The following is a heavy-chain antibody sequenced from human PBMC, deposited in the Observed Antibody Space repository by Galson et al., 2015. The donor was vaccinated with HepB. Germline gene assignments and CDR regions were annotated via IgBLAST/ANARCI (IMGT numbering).Heavy chain of an antibody. Sequence: SLRLSCAASGFTFSSYAMSWVRQAPGKGLEWVSAISGSGGSTYYADSVKGRFTISRDNSKNTLYLQMNSLRAEDTAVYYCAKTHIAAAATRVNYYFDYWGQGTLVTVSS. V-gene: IGHV3-23*01. CDR1: GFTFSSYA. D-gene: IGHD6-13*01. CDR3: AKTHIAAAATRVNYYFDY. CDR2: ISGSGGST. J-gene: IGHJ4*02.